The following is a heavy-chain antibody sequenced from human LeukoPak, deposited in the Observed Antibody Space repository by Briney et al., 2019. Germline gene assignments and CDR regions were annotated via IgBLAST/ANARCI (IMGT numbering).Heavy chain of an antibody. V-gene: IGHV5-51*01. D-gene: IGHD2-2*01. CDR3: ARLPRDCSYTSCHDQRNHFDL. J-gene: IGHJ4*02. CDR1: GYNFINYW. Sequence: GESLKISCKGSGYNFINYWIGWVRQMPGKGLEWMGIIYPGVSDTRFSPSFQGQVTISVDKSINTAFLQWSSLKASDTAMYYCARLPRDCSYTSCHDQRNHFDLWGQGTLVTVSS. CDR2: IYPGVSDT.